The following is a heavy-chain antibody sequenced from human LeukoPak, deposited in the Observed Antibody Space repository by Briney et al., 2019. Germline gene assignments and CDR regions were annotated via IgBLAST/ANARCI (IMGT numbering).Heavy chain of an antibody. Sequence: PGGSLRLSCAVSGFIFSDHYMDWVRQAPGKGLEWVGRSRNKGKNYTTKYAASVKGRFTFSRDDSKNSLYLQMNSLRAEDTAVYYCAKLLSLDSGSYYYYFDYWGQGTLVTVSS. J-gene: IGHJ4*02. V-gene: IGHV3-72*01. D-gene: IGHD3-10*01. CDR1: GFIFSDHY. CDR3: AKLLSLDSGSYYYYFDY. CDR2: SRNKGKNYTT.